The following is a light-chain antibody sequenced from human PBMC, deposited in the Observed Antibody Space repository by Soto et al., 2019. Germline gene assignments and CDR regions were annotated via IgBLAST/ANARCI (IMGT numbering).Light chain of an antibody. J-gene: IGKJ1*01. Sequence: EIMLTQSPGTLSLSPGERATLSCRASQTVTSNFLAWYQQKPGQAPRLLIYGASSRISGIPERVSGSGSGTDFSLTISRLEPEDFAVYYCQQYGTSPRFGQGTKVEI. CDR3: QQYGTSPR. V-gene: IGKV3-20*01. CDR2: GAS. CDR1: QTVTSNF.